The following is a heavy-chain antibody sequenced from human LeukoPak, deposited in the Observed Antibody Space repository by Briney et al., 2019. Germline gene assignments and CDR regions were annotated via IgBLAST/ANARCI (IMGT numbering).Heavy chain of an antibody. CDR3: AGGVRGGADTY. CDR2: INQAGSVQ. Sequence: PGGSLRLSRAASVVSSSAYYMNSVRQAPGKGPEGLANINQAGSVQNYVKSVRGLFNISRDNAKNSMFVQINSMRAHDTTVYYCAGGVRGGADTYWGQGTLVAVSS. V-gene: IGHV3-7*04. D-gene: IGHD3-10*02. CDR1: VVSSSAYY. J-gene: IGHJ4*02.